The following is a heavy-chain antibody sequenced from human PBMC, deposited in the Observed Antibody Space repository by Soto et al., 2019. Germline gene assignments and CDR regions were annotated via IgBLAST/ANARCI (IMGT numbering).Heavy chain of an antibody. Sequence: QVQLQESGPGLVRPSGTLSLTCAVSGASISSTTSGNWWSWVRQPPGKGLEWIGEIYHSGSTNYNPSLKSRVTMSVDKSKNQFSLKLYSLTAADTAVYYCARMVGATLVDFWGQGTLVTVSS. CDR2: IYHSGST. CDR1: GASISSTTSGNW. V-gene: IGHV4-4*02. J-gene: IGHJ4*02. D-gene: IGHD1-26*01. CDR3: ARMVGATLVDF.